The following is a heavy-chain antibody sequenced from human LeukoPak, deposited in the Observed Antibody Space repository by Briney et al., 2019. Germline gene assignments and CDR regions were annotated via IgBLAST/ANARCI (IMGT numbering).Heavy chain of an antibody. CDR1: GYTFTSYY. V-gene: IGHV1-46*01. Sequence: ASVKVSCKASGYTFTSYYIHWVRQAPGQGLEWMGMIYPRDGSTSYAQKFQGRVTVTRDTSTSTVHMELSGLRSEDTAVYYCARDQEGFDYWGQGTLVTVSS. CDR3: ARDQEGFDY. CDR2: IYPRDGST. J-gene: IGHJ4*02.